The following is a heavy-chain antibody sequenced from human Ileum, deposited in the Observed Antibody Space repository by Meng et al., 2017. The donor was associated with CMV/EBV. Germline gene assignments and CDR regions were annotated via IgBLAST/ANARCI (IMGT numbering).Heavy chain of an antibody. CDR2: IRYDGTTK. CDR3: AKRGDSGNYNLDY. Sequence: GESLKISCAASGFTFSGYGMHWVRQPPGKGLEWVAFIRYDGTTKHYTDSVKGRFTISRDSSKNTLYLQMNSLRSEDTAVYYCAKRGDSGNYNLDYWGQGTLVTVSS. D-gene: IGHD1-26*01. V-gene: IGHV3-30*02. CDR1: GFTFSGYG. J-gene: IGHJ4*02.